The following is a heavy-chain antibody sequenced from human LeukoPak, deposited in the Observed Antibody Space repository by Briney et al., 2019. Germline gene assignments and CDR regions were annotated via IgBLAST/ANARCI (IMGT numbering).Heavy chain of an antibody. J-gene: IGHJ4*02. CDR3: ARDRTNFVDY. Sequence: GRSLRLSCAASGFTFKICGMHWVCQAPGKGLEWVGVIWNDGSTTFYADSVRGRFTISRDNSKNTLYLQMNSLRAEDTAVYYCARDRTNFVDYWGQGTLVTVSS. CDR1: GFTFKICG. D-gene: IGHD3-9*01. V-gene: IGHV3-33*01. CDR2: IWNDGSTT.